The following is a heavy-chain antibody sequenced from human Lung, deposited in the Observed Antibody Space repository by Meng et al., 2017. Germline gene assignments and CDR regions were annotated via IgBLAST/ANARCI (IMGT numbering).Heavy chain of an antibody. Sequence: QVHLVQSGPEVRKPGASVKVSCQASGYSFTNYGINWVRQAPGKGLEWMGWTSTYNSNRNYAQSLQGRVTMTTDTSTTTAYMELRSLTFDDTAVYYCARGRHRSSTTCYLSDSWGQGTLVTVSS. CDR3: ARGRHRSSTTCYLSDS. V-gene: IGHV1-18*01. CDR2: TSTYNSNR. J-gene: IGHJ4*02. CDR1: GYSFTNYG. D-gene: IGHD2-2*01.